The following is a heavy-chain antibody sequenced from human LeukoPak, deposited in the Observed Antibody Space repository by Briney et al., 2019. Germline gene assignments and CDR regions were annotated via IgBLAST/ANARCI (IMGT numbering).Heavy chain of an antibody. CDR2: IKQDGSEK. D-gene: IGHD3-10*01. Sequence: GSLRLSCAASGFTFSNYWMTWVRQAPGKGLEWVANIKQDGSEKYYVDSVKGRFTISRDNAKNSLYLQMNSLRAEDTAVYYCARAGYYGSGDYYYYGMDVWGQGTTVTVSS. J-gene: IGHJ6*02. CDR1: GFTFSNYW. V-gene: IGHV3-7*01. CDR3: ARAGYYGSGDYYYYGMDV.